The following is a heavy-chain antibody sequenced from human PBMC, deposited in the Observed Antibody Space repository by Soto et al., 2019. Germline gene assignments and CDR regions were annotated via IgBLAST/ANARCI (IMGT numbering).Heavy chain of an antibody. CDR2: IYRTGST. V-gene: IGHV4-4*02. D-gene: IGHD1-7*01. J-gene: IGHJ4*02. Sequence: LSLTCAVPGGSFTSNNWWTWVRHPPGQGLEWIGEIYRTGSTNYNPSLKSRVTISLDKSENQFSLKVTSLTAADTAVYYCASRDPGTSVDYWGQGTLVTVSS. CDR1: GGSFTSNNW. CDR3: ASRDPGTSVDY.